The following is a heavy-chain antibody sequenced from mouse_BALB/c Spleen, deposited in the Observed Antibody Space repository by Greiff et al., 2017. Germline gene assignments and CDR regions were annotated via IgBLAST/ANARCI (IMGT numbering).Heavy chain of an antibody. CDR2: IYPGSGNT. V-gene: IGHV1-77*01. Sequence: QVQLQQSGAELARPGASVKLSCKASGYTFTDYYINWVKQRTGQGLEWIGAIYPGSGNTYYNEKFKGKATLTADKSSSTAYMQLSSLTSEDSAVYFCARSWGLRDWFAYWGQGTLVTVSA. D-gene: IGHD2-4*01. CDR3: ARSWGLRDWFAY. CDR1: GYTFTDYY. J-gene: IGHJ3*01.